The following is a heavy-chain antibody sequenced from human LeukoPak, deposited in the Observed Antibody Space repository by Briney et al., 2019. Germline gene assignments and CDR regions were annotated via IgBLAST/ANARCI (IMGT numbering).Heavy chain of an antibody. D-gene: IGHD2-8*02. J-gene: IGHJ6*03. CDR2: FDREDGKT. Sequence: ASVKVSCKVSGYTLTELSMHWVRQAPGKGLERMGGFDREDGKTIYAQKFQGRVTMTEDTSTDTAYMELSSPRSEDTAVYYCATGGQKTEYWYYYYMDVWGRGTTVTVSS. CDR3: ATGGQKTEYWYYYYMDV. V-gene: IGHV1-24*01. CDR1: GYTLTELS.